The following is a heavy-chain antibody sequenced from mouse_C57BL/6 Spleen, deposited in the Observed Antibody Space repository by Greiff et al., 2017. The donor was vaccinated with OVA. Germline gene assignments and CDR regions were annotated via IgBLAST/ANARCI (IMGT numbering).Heavy chain of an antibody. V-gene: IGHV5-4*03. CDR3: ARGGNPAWCAY. Sequence: EVKLVESGGGLVKPGGSLKLSCAASGFTFSSYAMSWVRQTPEKRLECVATLSAGGSYTYYPDNVKGRFTISRDNAKHNLYLQMSHLKSEDTAMYYCARGGNPAWCAYWGQGTLVTVSA. CDR2: LSAGGSYT. CDR1: GFTFSSYA. J-gene: IGHJ3*01.